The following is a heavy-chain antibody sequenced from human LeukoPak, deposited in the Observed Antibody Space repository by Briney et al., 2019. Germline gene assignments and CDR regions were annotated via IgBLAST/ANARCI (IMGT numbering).Heavy chain of an antibody. V-gene: IGHV4-38-2*02. CDR2: IYHSGST. Sequence: SETLSLTCTVSGYSISSGYFWGWIRQPPVKGLEWIGSIYHSGSTYYNPSLKSRVTISVDTSKNQFSLKLSSVTAADTAIYYCARETAAAGSFIAINDYWGQGTLVTVSS. CDR3: ARETAAAGSFIAINDY. J-gene: IGHJ4*02. CDR1: GYSISSGYF. D-gene: IGHD6-13*01.